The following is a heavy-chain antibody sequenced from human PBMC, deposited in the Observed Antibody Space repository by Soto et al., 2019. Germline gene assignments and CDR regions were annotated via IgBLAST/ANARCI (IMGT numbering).Heavy chain of an antibody. V-gene: IGHV3-15*05. J-gene: IGHJ1*01. CDR2: ILSKPDGGTT. CDR3: NTACAGGDCYPV. D-gene: IGHD2-21*02. CDR1: GLTFTTAW. Sequence: VQLVESGGGLVRPGGSLRLSCATSGLTFTTAWMSWVRQRPGKGLEWVGRILSKPDGGTTDYAAPVKGRFTISRDDSKNTLYLQMNSLRSYDTGIYYCNTACAGGDCYPVWGRGTLVTVSS.